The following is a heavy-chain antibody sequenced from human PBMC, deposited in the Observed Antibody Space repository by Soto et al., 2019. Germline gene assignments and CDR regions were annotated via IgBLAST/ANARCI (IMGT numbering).Heavy chain of an antibody. CDR1: GYTFTSYG. V-gene: IGHV1-18*01. J-gene: IGHJ6*02. D-gene: IGHD1-26*01. CDR2: IRAYNGNT. Sequence: QVQLVQSGAEVKKPGASVKVSCKASGYTFTSYGISWVRQAPGQGLEWMGWIRAYNGNTNYAQKLQGRVTMTTDTSTSTAYMELRSLRSDDTAVYYCARGEESKYYYYYYGMDVWGQGTTVTVSS. CDR3: ARGEESKYYYYYYGMDV.